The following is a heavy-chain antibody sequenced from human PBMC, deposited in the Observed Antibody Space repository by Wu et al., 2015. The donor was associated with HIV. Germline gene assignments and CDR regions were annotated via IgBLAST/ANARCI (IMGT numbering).Heavy chain of an antibody. CDR1: GYTFTSYY. V-gene: IGHV1-46*01. J-gene: IGHJ6*02. CDR3: AREYQLLRGNLEHYYYGMDV. Sequence: QVQLVQSGAEVKKPGASVKVSCKASGYTFTSYYMHWVRQAPGQGLEWMGIINPSGGSTSYAQKFQGRVTMTRDTSTSTVYMELSSLRSEDTAVYYCAREYQLLRGNLEHYYYGMDVVGPNGTTVTVSS. CDR2: INPSGGST. D-gene: IGHD2-2*01.